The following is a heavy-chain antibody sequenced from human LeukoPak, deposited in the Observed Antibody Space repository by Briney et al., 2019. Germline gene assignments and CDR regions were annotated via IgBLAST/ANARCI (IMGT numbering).Heavy chain of an antibody. D-gene: IGHD5-18*01. V-gene: IGHV3-30*04. Sequence: GGSLRLSCAASGFTFNNYAMHWVRQAPGKGLEWVAVIFYGGSVYYYADSVRGRFTISRDNSKSTLSLQMNSLRAEDTAIYYCATYRQVMLPFESWGQGTLVTVSS. CDR3: ATYRQVMLPFES. J-gene: IGHJ4*02. CDR2: IFYGGSVY. CDR1: GFTFNNYA.